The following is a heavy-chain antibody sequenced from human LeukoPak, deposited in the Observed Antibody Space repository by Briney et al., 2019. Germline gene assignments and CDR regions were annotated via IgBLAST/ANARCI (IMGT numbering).Heavy chain of an antibody. Sequence: GGSLRLSCAASGFTFSIYAMTWVRQAPGKGLEWVSTISGSGDTIYYADSVKGRFTISRDNSKNTLYLQMNSLRAEDTALYYCAKLEGYCSSSICHGNWYFDRWGRGTLVTVSS. CDR3: AKLEGYCSSSICHGNWYFDR. V-gene: IGHV3-23*01. J-gene: IGHJ2*01. CDR1: GFTFSIYA. CDR2: ISGSGDTI. D-gene: IGHD2-2*01.